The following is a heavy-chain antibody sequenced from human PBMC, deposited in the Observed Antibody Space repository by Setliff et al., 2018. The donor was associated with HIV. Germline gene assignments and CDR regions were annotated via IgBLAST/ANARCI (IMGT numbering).Heavy chain of an antibody. CDR3: ARDHEDSGWYVESVDY. CDR1: GFTFSSYE. V-gene: IGHV3-21*01. D-gene: IGHD6-19*01. J-gene: IGHJ4*02. Sequence: GGSLRLSCAASGFTFSSYEMNWVRQAPGKGLEWVSSISSSSSYIYYANSVKGRFTISRDNAKNSLYLQMSSLRAEDTAVYYCARDHEDSGWYVESVDYWGQGTLVTVSS. CDR2: ISSSSSYI.